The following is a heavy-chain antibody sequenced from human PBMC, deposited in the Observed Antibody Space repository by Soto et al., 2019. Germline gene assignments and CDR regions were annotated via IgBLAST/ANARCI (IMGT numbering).Heavy chain of an antibody. J-gene: IGHJ4*02. D-gene: IGHD2-21*02. CDR3: AKDGSYCGGACYPNYFDY. CDR2: ISGSGVNT. V-gene: IGHV3-23*01. Sequence: LLESGGDFVQPGGSLRLSCAASGFTFRSYAMSWVRQAPGKGLEWVSGISGSGVNTYYADSVKGRFTISRDNSKNTLYLQMNSLRAVDPAIYYCAKDGSYCGGACYPNYFDYRGQGPLVTVSS. CDR1: GFTFRSYA.